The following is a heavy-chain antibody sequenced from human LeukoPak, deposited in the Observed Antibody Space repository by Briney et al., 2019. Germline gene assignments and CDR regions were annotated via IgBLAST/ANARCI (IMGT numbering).Heavy chain of an antibody. J-gene: IGHJ3*02. D-gene: IGHD1-26*01. CDR3: ARPPYSGSYYGSDAFDI. Sequence: PGGSLRLSCAASGFTFSSYEMNWVRQAPGKGLEWVSYISSSGSTIYYADSVKGRFTISRDNAKNSLYLQMNSLRAEDTAVYYCARPPYSGSYYGSDAFDIWGQGTMVTVSS. CDR1: GFTFSSYE. CDR2: ISSSGSTI. V-gene: IGHV3-48*03.